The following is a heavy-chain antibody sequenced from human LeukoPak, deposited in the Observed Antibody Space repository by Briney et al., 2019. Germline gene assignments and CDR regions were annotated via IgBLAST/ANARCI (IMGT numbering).Heavy chain of an antibody. CDR3: ARVGVLVVFNWFDP. CDR1: GYTFNTFG. Sequence: GASVKVSCKASGYTFNTFGVAWVRQAPGQGLEWMGWINGYNGNTHYVQKFQGRVTMTTDTSTNTAYMELRTLRSDDTAVYYCARVGVLVVFNWFDPWGQGTLVTVSS. J-gene: IGHJ5*02. CDR2: INGYNGNT. V-gene: IGHV1-18*01. D-gene: IGHD2-15*01.